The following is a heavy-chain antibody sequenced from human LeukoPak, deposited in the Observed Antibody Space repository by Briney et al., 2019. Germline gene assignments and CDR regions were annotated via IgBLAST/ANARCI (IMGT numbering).Heavy chain of an antibody. CDR2: ILYDGTNK. CDR1: GFTFSDSA. Sequence: GGSLRLSCAASGFTFSDSAMHWVRQAPGKGLEWVTLILYDGTNKYYTDSVKGRFTISRDNSKNTLYLEMNSLRAEDTAVYYCAREYYYDSSGPGEFDYWGQGTLVTVSS. CDR3: AREYYYDSSGPGEFDY. D-gene: IGHD3-22*01. J-gene: IGHJ4*02. V-gene: IGHV3-30*04.